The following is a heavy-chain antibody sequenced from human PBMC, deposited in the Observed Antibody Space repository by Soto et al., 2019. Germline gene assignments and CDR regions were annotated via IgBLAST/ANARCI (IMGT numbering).Heavy chain of an antibody. D-gene: IGHD6-13*01. J-gene: IGHJ1*01. CDR2: IYHSGST. CDR3: ARDLGSGWYPEYFQH. CDR1: GGSIRSGGYS. V-gene: IGHV4-30-2*01. Sequence: SETLSVTCAVSGGSIRSGGYSWSWIRQPPGKGLEWIGYIYHSGSTYYNPSLKSRVTISVDTSKNQFSLKLSSVTAADTAVYYCARDLGSGWYPEYFQHWGQGTMVTVSS.